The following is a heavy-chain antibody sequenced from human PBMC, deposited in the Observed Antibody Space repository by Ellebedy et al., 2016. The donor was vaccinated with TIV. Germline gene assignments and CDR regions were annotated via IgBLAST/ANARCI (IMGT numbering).Heavy chain of an antibody. CDR2: INHSGST. J-gene: IGHJ6*03. Sequence: SETLSLXCAVYGGSFSGYYWSWIRQPPGKGLEWIGEINHSGSTNYNPSLKSRVTISVDTSKNQFSLKLSSVTAADTAVYYCARGVAAAGTNYYYYMDVWGKGTTVTVSS. CDR3: ARGVAAAGTNYYYYMDV. D-gene: IGHD6-13*01. CDR1: GGSFSGYY. V-gene: IGHV4-34*01.